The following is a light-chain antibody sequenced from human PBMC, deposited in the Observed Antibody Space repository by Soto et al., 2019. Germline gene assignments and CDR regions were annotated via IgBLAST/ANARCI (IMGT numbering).Light chain of an antibody. CDR1: QDISSY. J-gene: IGKJ5*01. CDR3: QQLNRYPLT. Sequence: DIQLTQSPSFLSASVGDRVTITCRASQDISSYLAWYQQKPGKAPKVLIYAASTLQSGVPSRFSGSGSGTEITLTISRLQPEDFATYYCQQLNRYPLTFGQGTRLEIK. CDR2: AAS. V-gene: IGKV1-9*01.